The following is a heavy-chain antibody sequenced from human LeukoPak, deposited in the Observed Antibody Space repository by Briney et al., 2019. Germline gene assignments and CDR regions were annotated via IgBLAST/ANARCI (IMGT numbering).Heavy chain of an antibody. CDR1: GGTFSSYV. Sequence: SVKVSCKASGGTFSSYVITWVRQAPGQGLEWMGGIIPIFGTANYAQKLQGRVTLTTDDSTSTAYMELSSLTSEDTAVYFCARGEPTHYYGSGSKYYMDVWGKGTTVTVSS. CDR2: IIPIFGTA. D-gene: IGHD3-10*01. V-gene: IGHV1-69*05. J-gene: IGHJ6*03. CDR3: ARGEPTHYYGSGSKYYMDV.